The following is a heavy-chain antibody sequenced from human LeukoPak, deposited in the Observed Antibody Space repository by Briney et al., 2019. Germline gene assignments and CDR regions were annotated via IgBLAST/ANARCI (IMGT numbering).Heavy chain of an antibody. CDR2: TRNKANSYST. Sequence: QPGGSPRLSCAASGFTLSDHYMDWVRQAPGKGLEWVGRTRNKANSYSTKYAASVKGRFTISRDESKNSLYLQMNSLKTEDTAVYYCGRSRAGAIDYWGQGTLVTVSS. CDR1: GFTLSDHY. D-gene: IGHD1-26*01. J-gene: IGHJ4*02. CDR3: GRSRAGAIDY. V-gene: IGHV3-72*01.